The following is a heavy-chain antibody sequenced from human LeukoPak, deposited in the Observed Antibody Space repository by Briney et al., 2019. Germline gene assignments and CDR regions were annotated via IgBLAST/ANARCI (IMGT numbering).Heavy chain of an antibody. D-gene: IGHD3-3*01. Sequence: SETLSLTCAVSGGSISSSNWWSWVRQPPGKGLEWIGEIYHSGSTNYNPSLKSRVTISVGKSKNQFSLKLSSVTAADTAVYYCCTMNYYYGMDVWGQGTTVTVSS. V-gene: IGHV4-4*02. J-gene: IGHJ6*02. CDR1: GGSISSSNW. CDR3: CTMNYYYGMDV. CDR2: IYHSGST.